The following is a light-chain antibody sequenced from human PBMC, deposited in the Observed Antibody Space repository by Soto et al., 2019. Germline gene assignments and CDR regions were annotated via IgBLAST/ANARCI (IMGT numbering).Light chain of an antibody. CDR2: GAS. J-gene: IGKJ4*01. CDR1: QGIKSY. Sequence: DIQTTQSPSSMSASVGDTVTITCWSSQGIKSYLNWYQQKPGKAHKLLIYGASSLQSGVPSRFSGSGSGTDFTLTISSLQPEDYATYYCQQSYSTPPLTFGGGTKVDIK. V-gene: IGKV1-39*01. CDR3: QQSYSTPPLT.